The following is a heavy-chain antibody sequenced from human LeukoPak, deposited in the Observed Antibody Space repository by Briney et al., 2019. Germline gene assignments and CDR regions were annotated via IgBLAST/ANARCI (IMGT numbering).Heavy chain of an antibody. D-gene: IGHD1-26*01. CDR3: ARDIES. V-gene: IGHV3-30-3*01. Sequence: GGSLRLSCAASGFTFSRYAMHWVRQAPGKGLEWVAIISYDGSNKISADSVKGRFTISRDNSKNTLYLQMNSLRAEDTAVYYCARDIESWGQGTLVTVSS. CDR1: GFTFSRYA. J-gene: IGHJ5*02. CDR2: ISYDGSNK.